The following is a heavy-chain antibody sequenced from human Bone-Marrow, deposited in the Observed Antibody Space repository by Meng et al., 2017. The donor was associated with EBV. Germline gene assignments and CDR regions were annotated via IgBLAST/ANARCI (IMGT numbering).Heavy chain of an antibody. D-gene: IGHD6-19*01. CDR2: INSDGSST. CDR3: ARGGPYSSGWRNWFDP. V-gene: IGHV3-74*01. Sequence: EVQLVESXXXXVXXGGSLRLSCAASGFTFSSYWMHWVRQAPGKGLVWVSRINSDGSSTSYADSVKGRFTISRDNAKNTLYLQMNSLRAEDTAVYYCARGGPYSSGWRNWFDPWGQGTLVTVSS. CDR1: GFTFSSYW. J-gene: IGHJ5*02.